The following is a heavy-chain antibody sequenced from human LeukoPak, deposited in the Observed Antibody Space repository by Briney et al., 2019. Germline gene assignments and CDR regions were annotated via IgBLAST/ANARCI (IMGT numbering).Heavy chain of an antibody. CDR1: GFTFSSYA. CDR3: AKNFYYDSSGYYYQDAFDI. V-gene: IGHV3-23*01. D-gene: IGHD3-22*01. CDR2: ISGSGGST. Sequence: SGGSLRLSCAASGFTFSSYAMSWVRQAPGKGLEWGSAISGSGGSTYYADSVKGRFTISRDNSKNTLYLQMNSLRAEDTAVYYCAKNFYYDSSGYYYQDAFDIWGQGTMVTVSS. J-gene: IGHJ3*02.